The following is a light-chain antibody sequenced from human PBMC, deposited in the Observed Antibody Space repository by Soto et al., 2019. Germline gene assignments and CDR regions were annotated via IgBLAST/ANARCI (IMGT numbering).Light chain of an antibody. Sequence: QSALTQPASVSGSPGQSITISCTGTSSDVGGYNYVSWYQQHPGKAPKLMIYEVSNRPSGVSNRFSGSKSGNTASLPISGLQAEDEADYYCSSYTSISTHVVFGGGTKLTVL. CDR2: EVS. V-gene: IGLV2-14*01. J-gene: IGLJ2*01. CDR3: SSYTSISTHVV. CDR1: SSDVGGYNY.